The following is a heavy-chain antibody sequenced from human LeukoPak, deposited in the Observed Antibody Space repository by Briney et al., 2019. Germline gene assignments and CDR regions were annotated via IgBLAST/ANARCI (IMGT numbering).Heavy chain of an antibody. D-gene: IGHD2-15*01. Sequence: SETLSLTCGVYGGSLSGYYWSWIRQPPGKGLEWIGYIYYSGSTNYNPSLKSRVTISVDTSKNQFSLKLSSVTAADTAVYYCARISGGSWADYGMDVWGQGTTVTVSS. CDR3: ARISGGSWADYGMDV. CDR1: GGSLSGYY. V-gene: IGHV4-59*01. J-gene: IGHJ6*02. CDR2: IYYSGST.